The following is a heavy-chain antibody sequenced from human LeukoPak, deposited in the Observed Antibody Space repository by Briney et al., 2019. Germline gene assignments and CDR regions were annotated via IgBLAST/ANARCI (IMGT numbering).Heavy chain of an antibody. Sequence: ASVKVSCKASGYTFTSYDINWVRQATGQGLEWMGWMNPNSGNTGYAQKFQGRVTMTRNTSISTAYMELSSLRSEDTAVYYCARDRARGIVVVPAAMGFDPWGQGTLVTVSS. D-gene: IGHD2-2*01. CDR3: ARDRARGIVVVPAAMGFDP. V-gene: IGHV1-8*01. J-gene: IGHJ5*02. CDR2: MNPNSGNT. CDR1: GYTFTSYD.